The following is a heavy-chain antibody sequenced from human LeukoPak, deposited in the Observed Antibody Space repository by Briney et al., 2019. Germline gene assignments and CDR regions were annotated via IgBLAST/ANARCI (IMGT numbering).Heavy chain of an antibody. J-gene: IGHJ6*03. D-gene: IGHD3-10*01. CDR2: IKSKTDGGTT. CDR3: TTDSVSVVRGVIIYYYMDV. CDR1: GFTFSNAR. Sequence: GGSLRLSCAASGFTFSNARMSWVRQAPGKGLEWVGRIKSKTDGGTTDYAAPVKGRFTISRDDSKNTLYLQMNSLKTEDTAVYYCTTDSVSVVRGVIIYYYMDVWGKGTTVTISS. V-gene: IGHV3-15*01.